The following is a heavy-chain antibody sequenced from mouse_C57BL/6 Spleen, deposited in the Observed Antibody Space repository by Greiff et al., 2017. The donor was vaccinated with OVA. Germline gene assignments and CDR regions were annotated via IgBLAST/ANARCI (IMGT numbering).Heavy chain of an antibody. CDR2: IDPGTGGT. CDR1: GYTFTNYE. CDR3: TKATNITTPDIED. J-gene: IGHJ4*01. D-gene: IGHD1-1*01. V-gene: IGHV1-15*01. Sequence: VQLQQSGAELVRPGASVTLSCKASGYTFTNYEMHWVKQTPVQGLEWIGDIDPGTGGTAYNQKFKGKAILTADKSSSTAYMELRSLTSEDSAVYYCTKATNITTPDIEDWGERTTVT.